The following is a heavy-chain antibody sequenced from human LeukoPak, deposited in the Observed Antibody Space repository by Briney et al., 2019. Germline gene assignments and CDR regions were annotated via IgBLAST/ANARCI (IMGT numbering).Heavy chain of an antibody. J-gene: IGHJ4*02. Sequence: PGGSLRLSCTASGFTFGDYAMSWFRQAPGKGLGWVGFIRSKAYGGTTEYAASVKGRFTISRDDSKSIAYLQMNSLKTEDTAVYYCTRAIVGAAKFDYWGQGTLVTVSS. D-gene: IGHD1-26*01. CDR2: IRSKAYGGTT. CDR3: TRAIVGAAKFDY. V-gene: IGHV3-49*03. CDR1: GFTFGDYA.